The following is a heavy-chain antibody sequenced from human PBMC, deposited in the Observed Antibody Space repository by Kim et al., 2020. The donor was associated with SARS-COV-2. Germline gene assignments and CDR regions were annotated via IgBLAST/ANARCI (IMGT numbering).Heavy chain of an antibody. J-gene: IGHJ4*02. CDR2: ISSSSSYI. Sequence: GGSLRLSCAASGFTFSSYSMNWVRQAPGKGLEWVSSISSSSSYIYYADSVKGRFTISRDNAKNSLYLQMNSLRAEDTAVYYCASDIRAQGLNMVFGESLFSGRDYWGQGTLVTVSS. CDR3: ASDIRAQGLNMVFGESLFSGRDY. CDR1: GFTFSSYS. V-gene: IGHV3-21*01. D-gene: IGHD3-10*02.